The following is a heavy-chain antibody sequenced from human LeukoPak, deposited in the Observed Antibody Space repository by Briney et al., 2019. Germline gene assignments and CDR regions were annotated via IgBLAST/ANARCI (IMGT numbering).Heavy chain of an antibody. CDR1: GFTFSSYS. J-gene: IGHJ4*02. Sequence: GGSLRLSCAASGFTFSSYSMNWVRQAPGRGLEWVSGISASGGGTYYADSVKGRFTISRDNSLNTLCLQMNSLRAEDTAIYYCARGIYGSDYFDSWGQGTLVTVSS. CDR2: ISASGGGT. D-gene: IGHD6-19*01. CDR3: ARGIYGSDYFDS. V-gene: IGHV3-23*01.